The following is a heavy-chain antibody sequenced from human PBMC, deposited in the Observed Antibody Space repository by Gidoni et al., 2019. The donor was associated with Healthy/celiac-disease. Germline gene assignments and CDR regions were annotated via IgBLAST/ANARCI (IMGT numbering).Heavy chain of an antibody. V-gene: IGHV3-20*04. J-gene: IGHJ4*02. CDR1: GFTFDDYG. D-gene: IGHD6-19*01. Sequence: EVQLMESGGGVVRPGGSLRLSCAASGFTFDDYGMSWVRQAPGKGLEWVSGINWNGGSTGYADSVKGRFTISRDNAKNSLYLQMNSLRAEDTALYYCARVSSSGWLPHYFDYWGQGTLVTVSS. CDR3: ARVSSSGWLPHYFDY. CDR2: INWNGGST.